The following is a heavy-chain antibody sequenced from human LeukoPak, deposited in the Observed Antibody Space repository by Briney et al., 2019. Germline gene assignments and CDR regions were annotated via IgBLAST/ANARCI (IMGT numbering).Heavy chain of an antibody. CDR2: IWHDGNNK. D-gene: IGHD2-8*01. V-gene: IGHV3-33*01. CDR1: GFTFSSYG. J-gene: IGHJ4*02. Sequence: GGSLRLSCAASGFTFSSYGMRWVRQAPGKGLEWAAVIWHDGNNKYYADSVKGRFTISRDNSKNTLYLQMNSLRAEDTAVYYCARGPGSSVYASAIDHWGQGTLVTVSS. CDR3: ARGPGSSVYASAIDH.